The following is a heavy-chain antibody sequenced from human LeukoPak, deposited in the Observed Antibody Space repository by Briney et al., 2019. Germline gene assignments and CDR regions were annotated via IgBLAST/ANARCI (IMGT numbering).Heavy chain of an antibody. Sequence: GGSLRLSCAASGFTFSSYVMYWVRHAPGKGLVWVSRINSDGSSTTYADSVKGRFTISRDNAKNTLHLQMNSLRVEDTAVYYCVRGYTIGPGGYGGQGTLVTVSS. J-gene: IGHJ4*02. V-gene: IGHV3-74*03. CDR1: GFTFSSYV. CDR2: INSDGSST. CDR3: VRGYTIGPGGY. D-gene: IGHD3-16*02.